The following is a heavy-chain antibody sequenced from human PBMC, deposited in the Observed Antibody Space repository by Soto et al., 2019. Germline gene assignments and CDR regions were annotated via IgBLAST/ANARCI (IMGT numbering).Heavy chain of an antibody. D-gene: IGHD3-22*01. CDR3: ARLRDSSGYSDFDY. CDR2: IYYSGST. CDR1: GGSISSGGYY. Sequence: KPSETLSLTCTVSGGSISSGGYYWSWIRQHPGKGLEWIGYIYYSGSTYYNPSLKSRVTISVDTSKNQFSLKLSSVTAADPAVYYCARLRDSSGYSDFDYWGQGTLVTVSS. V-gene: IGHV4-31*03. J-gene: IGHJ4*02.